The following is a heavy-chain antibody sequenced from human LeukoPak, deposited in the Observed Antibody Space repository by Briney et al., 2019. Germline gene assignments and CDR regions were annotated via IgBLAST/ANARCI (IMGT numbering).Heavy chain of an antibody. CDR3: ARGNGAAAPPFDY. J-gene: IGHJ4*02. CDR1: GFTFSSYS. Sequence: GGSLRLSCAASGFTFSSYSMNWVRQAPGKGLEWVSSISSSSSYIYYADSVKGRFTTSRDNAKNSLYLQMNSLRAEDTAVYYCARGNGAAAPPFDYWGQGTLVTVSS. V-gene: IGHV3-21*01. CDR2: ISSSSSYI. D-gene: IGHD6-13*01.